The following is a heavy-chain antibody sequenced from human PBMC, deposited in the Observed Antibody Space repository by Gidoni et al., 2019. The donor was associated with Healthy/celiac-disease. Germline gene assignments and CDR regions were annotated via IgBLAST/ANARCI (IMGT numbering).Heavy chain of an antibody. V-gene: IGHV1-46*01. Sequence: QVQLVQSGAEVKKPGASVKVSCKASGYTFTSYYMHWVRQAPGQGLEWMGIINPSGGSTSYAQKFQGRVTMTRDTSTSTVYMELSSLRSEDTAVYYCAISSSSSWYYYYYGMDVWGQGTTVTVSS. CDR2: INPSGGST. J-gene: IGHJ6*02. CDR3: AISSSSSWYYYYYGMDV. CDR1: GYTFTSYY. D-gene: IGHD6-13*01.